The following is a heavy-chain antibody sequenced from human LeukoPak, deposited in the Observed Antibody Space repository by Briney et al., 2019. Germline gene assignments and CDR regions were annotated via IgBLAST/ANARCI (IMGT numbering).Heavy chain of an antibody. CDR2: IIPIFGTA. CDR1: GGTFSSYA. J-gene: IGHJ4*02. CDR3: ARGVYYYDSSGYSYYFDY. Sequence: SVKVSCKASGGTFSSYAISWVRQAPGRGLEWMGRIIPIFGTANYAQKFQGRVTITTDESTSTAYMELSSLRSEDTAVYYCARGVYYYDSSGYSYYFDYWGQGTLVTVSS. D-gene: IGHD3-22*01. V-gene: IGHV1-69*05.